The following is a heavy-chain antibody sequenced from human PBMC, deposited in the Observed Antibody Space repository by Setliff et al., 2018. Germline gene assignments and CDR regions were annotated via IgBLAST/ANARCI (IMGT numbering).Heavy chain of an antibody. CDR2: IWADGGEK. J-gene: IGHJ4*02. CDR1: GFTFSSYR. V-gene: IGHV3-33*08. D-gene: IGHD2-15*01. CDR3: ARTGSGSGCYAGLES. Sequence: GGSLRLSCSASGFTFSSYRMHWVRQAPGKGLEWVAVIWADGGEKYHADSVKGRFTISRDNSKNTLYLEMNSLRAEDTAVYYCARTGSGSGCYAGLESWGQGTPVTVSS.